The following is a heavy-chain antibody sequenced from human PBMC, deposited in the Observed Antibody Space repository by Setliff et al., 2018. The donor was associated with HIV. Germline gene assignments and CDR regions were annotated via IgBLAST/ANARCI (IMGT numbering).Heavy chain of an antibody. CDR1: GGTFSSYA. CDR3: ARGLYGDYGGDLNWLDP. Sequence: ASVKVSCKASGGTFSSYAISWVRQAPGQGLEWMGWINANSGSPTYAQAFTGRFFFSVDTAVATAYLQINNLKTEDTAVYFCARGLYGDYGGDLNWLDPWGHGTRVTVSS. CDR2: INANSGSP. J-gene: IGHJ5*02. V-gene: IGHV7-4-1*02. D-gene: IGHD4-17*01.